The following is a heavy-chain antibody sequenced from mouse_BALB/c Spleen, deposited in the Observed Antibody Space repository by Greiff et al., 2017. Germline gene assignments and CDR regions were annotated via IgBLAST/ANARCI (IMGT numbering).Heavy chain of an antibody. J-gene: IGHJ2*01. Sequence: EVHLVESGGGLVQPGGSLKLSCAASGFTFSSYGMSWVRQTPDKRLELVATINSNGGSTYYPDSVKGRFTISRDNAKNTLYLQMSSLKSEDTAMYYCARGGAYFDYWGQGTTLTVSS. CDR1: GFTFSSYG. CDR2: INSNGGST. CDR3: ARGGAYFDY. V-gene: IGHV5-6-3*01.